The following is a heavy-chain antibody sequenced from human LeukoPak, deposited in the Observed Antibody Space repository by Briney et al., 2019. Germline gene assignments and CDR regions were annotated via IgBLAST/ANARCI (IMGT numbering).Heavy chain of an antibody. Sequence: GGSLRLSCAASGFTFSSYSMNWVRQAPGKGLEWVSYISSSSSTIYYADSVKGRFTISRDNAKNSLYLQMNSLRDEDTAVYYCARVLGVAAKEYYYGMDVWGQGTTATVSS. J-gene: IGHJ6*02. D-gene: IGHD2-15*01. CDR1: GFTFSSYS. CDR3: ARVLGVAAKEYYYGMDV. CDR2: ISSSSSTI. V-gene: IGHV3-48*02.